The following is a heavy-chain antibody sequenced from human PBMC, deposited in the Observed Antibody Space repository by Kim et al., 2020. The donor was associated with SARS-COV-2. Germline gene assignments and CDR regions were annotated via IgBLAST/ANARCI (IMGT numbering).Heavy chain of an antibody. D-gene: IGHD3-10*01. CDR2: ISSSSSYI. CDR1: GFTFSSYS. J-gene: IGHJ6*02. Sequence: GGSLRLSCAASGFTFSSYSMNWVRQAPGKGLEWVSSISSSSSYIYYADSVKGRFTISRDNAKNSLYLQMNSLRAEDTAVYYCARDITMVRGGYYYYYYGMDVWGQGTTVTVSS. CDR3: ARDITMVRGGYYYYYYGMDV. V-gene: IGHV3-21*01.